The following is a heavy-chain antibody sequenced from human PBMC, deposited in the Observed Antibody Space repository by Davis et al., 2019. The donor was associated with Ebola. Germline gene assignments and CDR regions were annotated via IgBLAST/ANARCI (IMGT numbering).Heavy chain of an antibody. CDR2: ISTYNGNT. V-gene: IGHV1-18*01. CDR1: GYSFTDDG. D-gene: IGHD1-1*01. J-gene: IGHJ4*02. Sequence: AASVKVSCKASGYSFTDDGISWVRQAPGQGLEWMGWISTYNGNTNYAQKVQGRITMTTDTSTSTAYMELRSLRSDDTARYYCARDVRGITGPSEYWGQGTLVIVSS. CDR3: ARDVRGITGPSEY.